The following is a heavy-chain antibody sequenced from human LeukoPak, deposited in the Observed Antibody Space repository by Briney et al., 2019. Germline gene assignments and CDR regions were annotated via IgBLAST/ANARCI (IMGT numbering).Heavy chain of an antibody. CDR3: VYDYGDYVFDY. CDR1: GYTFTSYD. CDR2: MNPNSGNT. J-gene: IGHJ4*02. D-gene: IGHD4-17*01. Sequence: ASVKVSCKASGYTFTSYDINWVRQATGQGLEWMGWMNPNSGNTRYAQKFQGRVTMTRNTSISTAYMELSSLRSEDTAVYYCVYDYGDYVFDYWGQGPLVTVSS. V-gene: IGHV1-8*01.